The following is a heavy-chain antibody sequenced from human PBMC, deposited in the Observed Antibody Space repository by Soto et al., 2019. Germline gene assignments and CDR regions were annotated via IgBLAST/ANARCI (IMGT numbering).Heavy chain of an antibody. Sequence: ASVKVSCRASGYNFTSYGISWVRQAPGQGLEWMGWISAYNGNTNYAQKLQGRVTMTTDTSTSTAYMELRSLRSDDTAVYYCARDEGYYYDSSAERWFDPWGQGTLVTVSS. CDR3: ARDEGYYYDSSAERWFDP. J-gene: IGHJ5*02. CDR1: GYNFTSYG. CDR2: ISAYNGNT. V-gene: IGHV1-18*01. D-gene: IGHD3-22*01.